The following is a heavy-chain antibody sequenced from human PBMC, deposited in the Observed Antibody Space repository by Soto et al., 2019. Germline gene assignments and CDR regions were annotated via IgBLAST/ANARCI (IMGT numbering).Heavy chain of an antibody. Sequence: GGSLRLSCAASGFTFDDYAMHWVRQVPGKGLEWVSGINWNSGSIGYGDSVKGRFAISRDNAKNSPHLQMNSLSAEDTAFYYCVKDESINWYSGHFRHWGQGTLVTVSS. J-gene: IGHJ1*01. CDR2: INWNSGSI. CDR3: VKDESINWYSGHFRH. V-gene: IGHV3-9*01. CDR1: GFTFDDYA. D-gene: IGHD6-13*01.